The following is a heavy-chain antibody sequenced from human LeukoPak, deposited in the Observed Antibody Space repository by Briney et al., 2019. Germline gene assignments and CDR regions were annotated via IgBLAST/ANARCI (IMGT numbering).Heavy chain of an antibody. CDR3: ARTARHLDY. J-gene: IGHJ4*02. V-gene: IGHV3-30*02. CDR2: IRYDGSNK. Sequence: GGSLRLSCAASGFTFSSYGMHWVRQAPGKGLEWVAFIRYDGSNKYYADSVRGRFTISRDNAKNLLYLQMNDLRVEDTAVYYCARTARHLDYWGQGTLVTVSS. CDR1: GFTFSSYG. D-gene: IGHD5-18*01.